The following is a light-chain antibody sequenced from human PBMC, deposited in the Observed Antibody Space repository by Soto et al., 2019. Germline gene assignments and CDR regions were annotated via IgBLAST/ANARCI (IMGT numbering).Light chain of an antibody. CDR1: QNISIW. Sequence: DIQRTQSPSTLSASVGDGVTITCRASQNISIWLAWYQQRPGRAPRLLIYDSSSLESGVPYTFSGSGSGTEFSLTISNLRPDDFATYYCQHYHSFSITFGQGTRREIK. V-gene: IGKV1-5*01. J-gene: IGKJ5*01. CDR3: QHYHSFSIT. CDR2: DSS.